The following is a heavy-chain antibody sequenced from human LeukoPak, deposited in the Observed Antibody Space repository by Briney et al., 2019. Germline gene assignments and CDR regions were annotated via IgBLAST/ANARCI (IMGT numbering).Heavy chain of an antibody. V-gene: IGHV3-48*04. CDR3: ARDRSGYSYDAFDI. CDR2: ISSSSSTI. Sequence: PGGSLRLSCAASGFTFSSYSMNWVRQAPGKGLEWVSYISSSSSTIYYADSVKGRFTISRDNAKNTLYLQMNSLRAEDTAVYYCARDRSGYSYDAFDIWGQGTMVTVSS. J-gene: IGHJ3*02. D-gene: IGHD3-3*01. CDR1: GFTFSSYS.